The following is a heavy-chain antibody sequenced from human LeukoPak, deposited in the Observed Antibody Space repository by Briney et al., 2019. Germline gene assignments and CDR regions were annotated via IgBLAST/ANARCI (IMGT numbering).Heavy chain of an antibody. Sequence: ASVKVSCKASGYTFTGYYIHWVRQAPGQGLEWMGWINPNSGRTNYAQKFQGRVTMTRDTSISTAYMELSRLRSDDTAVYYCARVGRQLVNWFDPWGQGTLVTVSS. D-gene: IGHD6-6*01. V-gene: IGHV1-2*02. J-gene: IGHJ5*02. CDR3: ARVGRQLVNWFDP. CDR1: GYTFTGYY. CDR2: INPNSGRT.